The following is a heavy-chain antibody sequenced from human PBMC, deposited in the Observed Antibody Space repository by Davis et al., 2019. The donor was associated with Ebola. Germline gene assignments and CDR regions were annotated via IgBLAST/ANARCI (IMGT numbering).Heavy chain of an antibody. J-gene: IGHJ6*04. V-gene: IGHV1-18*01. D-gene: IGHD6-19*01. CDR1: GYTFKNSA. CDR3: ARAVRITVAAGGAYPYGMDV. Sequence: ASVKVSCKASGYTFKNSAISWVRQAPGQGLEWMGWISAYNGNTAYAQILQGRVTMTTDTSTGTAYMELRSLRSEDTAVYYCARAVRITVAAGGAYPYGMDVWGKGTTVAVSS. CDR2: ISAYNGNT.